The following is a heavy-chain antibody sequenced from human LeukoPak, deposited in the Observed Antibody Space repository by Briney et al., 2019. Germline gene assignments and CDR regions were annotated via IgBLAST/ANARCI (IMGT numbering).Heavy chain of an antibody. J-gene: IGHJ4*02. CDR1: GGTFSSYV. V-gene: IGHV1-69*05. Sequence: SVKVSCKASGGTFSSYVISWVRQAPGQGLEWMGGIIPIFGTANYAQKFQGRVTITTDESTSTAYMELSSLRSEDTAVYYCTRGGRYCSGGSCYQDFDYWGQGTLVTVSS. CDR2: IIPIFGTA. CDR3: TRGGRYCSGGSCYQDFDY. D-gene: IGHD2-15*01.